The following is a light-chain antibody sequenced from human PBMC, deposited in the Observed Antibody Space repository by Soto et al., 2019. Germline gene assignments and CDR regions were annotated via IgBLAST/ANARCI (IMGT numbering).Light chain of an antibody. Sequence: QSALTQPPSASGTPGQRVTISCSGSSSNIGSDTVSWFQHVPGGAPTLLMYLDNQQPSGVPERFSGSKSGTSASLAISGLQSEDEADYYCATWDETMNGYVFGTETKVTVL. V-gene: IGLV1-44*01. J-gene: IGLJ1*01. CDR3: ATWDETMNGYV. CDR2: LDN. CDR1: SSNIGSDT.